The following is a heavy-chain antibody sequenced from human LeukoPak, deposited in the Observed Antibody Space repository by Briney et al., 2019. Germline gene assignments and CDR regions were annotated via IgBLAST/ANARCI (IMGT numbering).Heavy chain of an antibody. V-gene: IGHV3-23*01. J-gene: IGHJ4*02. CDR2: ISGSGGST. Sequence: GGSLRLSCAASGFTFSSSAMTWVRQPPGKGLEWVSAISGSGGSTNYADSVKGRFTISRDNSKNTLYLHMNSLRAEDTAVYYCAKGRLTYDYWGQGTLVTVSS. CDR3: AKGRLTYDY. CDR1: GFTFSSSA. D-gene: IGHD3-16*01.